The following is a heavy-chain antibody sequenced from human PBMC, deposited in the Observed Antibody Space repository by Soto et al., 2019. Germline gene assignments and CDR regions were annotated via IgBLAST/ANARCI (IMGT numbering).Heavy chain of an antibody. Sequence: PSATLSLTCTVSGSSISGYYWNWIRQAPGEGLEWIGYIYDSGSTSYNPSLKSRVAISADTSKNQFSLRLSSVTAADTAVYYCARRPGYGNAFDIWGQGTMVTV. CDR1: GSSISGYY. J-gene: IGHJ3*02. CDR3: ARRPGYGNAFDI. D-gene: IGHD5-18*01. V-gene: IGHV4-59*08. CDR2: IYDSGST.